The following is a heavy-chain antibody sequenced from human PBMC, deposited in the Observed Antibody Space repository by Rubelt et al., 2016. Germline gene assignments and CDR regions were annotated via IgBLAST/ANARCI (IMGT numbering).Heavy chain of an antibody. J-gene: IGHJ4*02. CDR1: GYSISSGYY. CDR2: IFHSGST. D-gene: IGHD2-2*01. Sequence: QVQLQESGPGLVKPSETLSLTCSVSGYSISSGYYWGWFRQSPGKGLEWIGSIFHSGSTYYKPSLKSRITISVDTSKNQFSLKLSAVTAADTAVYFCAGFSPAVDYWGQGTLVTVSS. V-gene: IGHV4-38-2*02. CDR3: AGFSPAVDY.